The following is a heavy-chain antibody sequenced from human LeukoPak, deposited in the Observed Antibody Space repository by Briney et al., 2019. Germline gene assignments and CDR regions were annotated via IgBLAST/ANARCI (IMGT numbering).Heavy chain of an antibody. CDR2: VYYRGNT. D-gene: IGHD2-8*01. CDR1: GGSISSYD. CDR3: SRENGAFSPFGY. J-gene: IGHJ4*02. V-gene: IGHV4-59*12. Sequence: PSETLSLTCTVSGGSISSYDWSWIRQPPGKRLEWIGYVYYRGNTNYNPSLKSRVTISVDASKNQFSLNLTSVTAADTAVYYCSRENGAFSPFGYWGQGILVTV.